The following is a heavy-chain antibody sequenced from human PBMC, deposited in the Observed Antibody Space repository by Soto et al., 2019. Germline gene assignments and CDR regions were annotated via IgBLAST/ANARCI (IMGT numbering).Heavy chain of an antibody. CDR3: ARHGYSDGGDYFAF. D-gene: IGHD5-18*01. CDR1: GFTVSSNY. CDR2: IYSGGSA. V-gene: IGHV3-66*04. Sequence: GGSLRLSCAASGFTVSSNYMSWVRQAPGKGLEWVSVIYSGGSAYYADSVKGRFTISRDNSKNTLYLQMNSLRAEDTAVYYCARHGYSDGGDYFAFSVQGTRVTVSS. J-gene: IGHJ4*02.